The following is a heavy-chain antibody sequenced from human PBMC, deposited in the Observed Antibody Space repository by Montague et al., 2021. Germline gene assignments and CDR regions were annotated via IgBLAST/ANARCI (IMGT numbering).Heavy chain of an antibody. J-gene: IGHJ4*02. Sequence: SETLSLPCAVSGGSFSAYYWDWIRQPPGKGLEWIGEIHHSGITYYNPSLNSRLTISLDTSKNQFSLKLNSVTAADTAVYFCARRSRLKSPVDYWGQGTLVTVSS. CDR1: GGSFSAYY. V-gene: IGHV4-34*01. CDR3: ARRSRLKSPVDY. CDR2: IHHSGIT.